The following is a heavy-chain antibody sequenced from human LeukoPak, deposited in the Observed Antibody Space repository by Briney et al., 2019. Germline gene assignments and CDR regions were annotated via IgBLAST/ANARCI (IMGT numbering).Heavy chain of an antibody. J-gene: IGHJ5*02. CDR1: GFTFSSYA. D-gene: IGHD6-13*01. Sequence: GGSLRLSCAASGFTFSSYAMSWVRQAPGKGLEWVSVLYSGGTAYFADSVKGRFTISRDNSKNTLYLQMNSPRGDDTAVYYCARGSAVAGFDPWGQGTLVTVSS. CDR2: LYSGGTA. V-gene: IGHV3-53*01. CDR3: ARGSAVAGFDP.